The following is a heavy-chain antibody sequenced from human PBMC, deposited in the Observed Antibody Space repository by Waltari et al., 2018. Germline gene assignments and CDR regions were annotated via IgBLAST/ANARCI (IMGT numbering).Heavy chain of an antibody. Sequence: EVQLVESGEGLVQPGGSLKLSCAASGFTFRGSAMHWVRQASGKGLEWVGRIRSKANSYATAYAASVKGRFTISRDDSKNTAYLQMNSLKTEDTAVYYCTRRDFWSDWGQGTLVTVSS. CDR1: GFTFRGSA. CDR2: IRSKANSYAT. V-gene: IGHV3-73*02. CDR3: TRRDFWSD. D-gene: IGHD3-3*01. J-gene: IGHJ4*02.